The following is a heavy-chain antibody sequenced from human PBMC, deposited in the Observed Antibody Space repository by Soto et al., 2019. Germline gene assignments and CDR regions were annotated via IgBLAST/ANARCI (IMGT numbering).Heavy chain of an antibody. CDR1: GFFFSGYW. D-gene: IGHD1-26*01. J-gene: IGHJ5*02. CDR2: INGDGSST. V-gene: IGHV3-74*01. CDR3: VREVGVTPDRFDP. Sequence: PGGSLRLSCAASGFFFSGYWMHWVRQAPGKGLMWVSRINGDGSSTSYADSVKGRFTISRDNAKNTLYLQMNSLRAEDTAVYYCVREVGVTPDRFDPWGQGNLVTVSS.